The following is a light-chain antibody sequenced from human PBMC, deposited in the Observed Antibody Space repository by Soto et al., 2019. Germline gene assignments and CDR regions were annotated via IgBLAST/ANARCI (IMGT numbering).Light chain of an antibody. Sequence: QSVLTQPRSVSGSPGQSVTISCTGTSSDVGGYNYVSWYQHHPGKAPKLMIYDVNKRPSGVPDRFSGSKSGNTASLTISGLQAEDEADYYCCSYAGSYVVFGGGTKLTVL. J-gene: IGLJ2*01. V-gene: IGLV2-11*01. CDR1: SSDVGGYNY. CDR2: DVN. CDR3: CSYAGSYVV.